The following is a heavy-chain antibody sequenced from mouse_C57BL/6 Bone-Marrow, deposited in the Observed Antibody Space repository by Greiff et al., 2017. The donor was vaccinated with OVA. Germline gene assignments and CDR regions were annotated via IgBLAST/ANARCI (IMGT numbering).Heavy chain of an antibody. D-gene: IGHD1-1*01. Sequence: EVQLQQSGAELVRPGASVKLSCTASGFNIKDDYMHWVKQRPEQGLEWIGWIDPENGDTEYASKFQGKATITADTSSNTAYLQLSSLTSEDTAVYYCTTWGYYGSSYDYWGQGTTLTVSS. CDR3: TTWGYYGSSYDY. CDR2: IDPENGDT. J-gene: IGHJ2*01. CDR1: GFNIKDDY. V-gene: IGHV14-4*01.